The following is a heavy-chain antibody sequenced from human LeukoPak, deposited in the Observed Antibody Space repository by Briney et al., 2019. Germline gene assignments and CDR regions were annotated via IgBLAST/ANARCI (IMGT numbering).Heavy chain of an antibody. J-gene: IGHJ4*02. D-gene: IGHD3-22*01. Sequence: SETLSLTCAVYGGSFSGYYWSWIRQPPGKGLGWIGEINHSGSTNYNPSLKSRVTISVDTSKNQFSLKLSSVTAADTAVYYCARGYDRAPTSGYYFDYWGQGTLVTVSS. CDR1: GGSFSGYY. CDR3: ARGYDRAPTSGYYFDY. V-gene: IGHV4-34*01. CDR2: INHSGST.